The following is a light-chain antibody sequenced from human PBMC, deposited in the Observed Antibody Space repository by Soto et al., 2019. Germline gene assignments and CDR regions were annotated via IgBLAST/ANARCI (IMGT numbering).Light chain of an antibody. CDR1: SSNIGSNT. CDR3: AAWDDSLNGPV. CDR2: SNN. J-gene: IGLJ2*01. V-gene: IGLV1-44*01. Sequence: QSVLTQPPSASGTPGPRVTISCSGSSSNIGSNTVNWYQQLPGTAPKLLIYSNNQRPSGVPDRFSGSKSGTSASLAISGLQSVDEADYYCAAWDDSLNGPVFGGGTKLTVL.